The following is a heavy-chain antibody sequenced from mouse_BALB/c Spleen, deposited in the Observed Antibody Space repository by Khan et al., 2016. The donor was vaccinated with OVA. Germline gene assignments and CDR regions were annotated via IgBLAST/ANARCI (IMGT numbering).Heavy chain of an antibody. V-gene: IGHV2-6-5*01. CDR1: GFSLTDYG. CDR3: AKGVWSYYFALDY. Sequence: VQLQESGPGLVAPSQSLSITCTVSGFSLTDYGVSWIRQPPGKGLEWLAVIWGGGSTYYNSALKSRLSISKDTSKSQVFLKMNSLRTEYTAMYYCAKGVWSYYFALDYWGQGTSVTVSS. D-gene: IGHD2-10*02. CDR2: IWGGGST. J-gene: IGHJ4*01.